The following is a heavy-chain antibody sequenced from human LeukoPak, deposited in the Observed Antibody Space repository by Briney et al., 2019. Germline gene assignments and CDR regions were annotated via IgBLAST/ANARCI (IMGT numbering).Heavy chain of an antibody. CDR2: IYTSGST. CDR1: GGSISSGGYY. Sequence: SETLSLTCTVSGGSISSGGYYWSWIRQPAGKGLEWIGRIYTSGSTNYNPSLKSRVTISVDTSRNQFSLKLSSVTAADTAVYYCARDSWWTAAGYYYYMDVWGKGTTVTVSS. J-gene: IGHJ6*03. D-gene: IGHD6-13*01. CDR3: ARDSWWTAAGYYYYMDV. V-gene: IGHV4-61*02.